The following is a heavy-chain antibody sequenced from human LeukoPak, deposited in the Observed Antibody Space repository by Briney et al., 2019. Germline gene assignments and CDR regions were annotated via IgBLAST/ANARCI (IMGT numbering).Heavy chain of an antibody. V-gene: IGHV3-23*01. J-gene: IGHJ4*02. CDR3: AKNPPMVDWLLECGY. D-gene: IGHD3-9*01. Sequence: WGSLRLSCAASGFTFSSYAMHWVRQAPGKGLEWVSAISGSGGSTYYADSVKGRFTISRDNSKNTLYLQMNSLRAEDTAVYYCAKNPPMVDWLLECGYWGQGTLVTVSS. CDR2: ISGSGGST. CDR1: GFTFSSYA.